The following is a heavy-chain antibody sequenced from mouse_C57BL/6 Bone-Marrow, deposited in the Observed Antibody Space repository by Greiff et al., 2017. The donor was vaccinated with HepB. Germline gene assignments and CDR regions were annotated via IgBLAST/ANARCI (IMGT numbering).Heavy chain of an antibody. D-gene: IGHD1-1*01. J-gene: IGHJ1*03. CDR1: GYTFTSYW. Sequence: QVQLQQPGAELVKPGASVKLSCKASGYTFTSYWMQWVKQRPGQGLEWIGEIDPSDSYTNYNQKFKGKATLTVDTSSSTAYMQLGSLTSEDSAVYYCARVITAVVAHWYFDVWGTGTTVTVSA. CDR3: ARVITAVVAHWYFDV. CDR2: IDPSDSYT. V-gene: IGHV1-50*01.